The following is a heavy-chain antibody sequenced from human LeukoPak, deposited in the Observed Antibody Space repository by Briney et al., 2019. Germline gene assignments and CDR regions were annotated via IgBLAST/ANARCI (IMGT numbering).Heavy chain of an antibody. J-gene: IGHJ4*02. D-gene: IGHD2-21*02. CDR1: GFTFNNYG. CDR2: IKTDGSEK. V-gene: IGHV3-7*05. Sequence: GGSLRLSCAASGFTFNNYGMHWVRQAPGKGLEWLANIKTDGSEKFYVDSVKGRFTISRDNAKNSLYLQMNSLRAEDTALYYCATASRGGDSIYWGQGALVTVSS. CDR3: ATASRGGDSIY.